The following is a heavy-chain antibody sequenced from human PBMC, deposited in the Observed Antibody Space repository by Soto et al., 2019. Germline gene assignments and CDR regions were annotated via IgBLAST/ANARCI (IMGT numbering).Heavy chain of an antibody. D-gene: IGHD4-17*01. V-gene: IGHV1-69*13. J-gene: IGHJ6*02. CDR2: IIPIFGTA. CDR1: GGTFSSYA. Sequence: SVKVSCKASGGTFSSYAISWVRQAPGQGLEWMGGIIPIFGTANYAQKFQGRVTITADESTSTAYMELSSLRSEDTAVYYCARFQTVTTWMDYYYGMDVWGQGTTVTVYS. CDR3: ARFQTVTTWMDYYYGMDV.